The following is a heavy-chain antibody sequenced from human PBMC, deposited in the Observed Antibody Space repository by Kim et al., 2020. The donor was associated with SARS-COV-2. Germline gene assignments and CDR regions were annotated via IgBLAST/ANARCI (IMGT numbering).Heavy chain of an antibody. V-gene: IGHV1-18*04. CDR3: AREDLVLLWFGELFGY. CDR2: ISAYNGNT. J-gene: IGHJ4*02. D-gene: IGHD3-10*01. Sequence: ASVKVSCKASGYTFTSYGISWVRQAPGQGLEWMGWISAYNGNTNYAQKLQGRVTMTTDTSTSTAYMELRSLRSDDTAVYYCAREDLVLLWFGELFGYWGQGTLVTVSS. CDR1: GYTFTSYG.